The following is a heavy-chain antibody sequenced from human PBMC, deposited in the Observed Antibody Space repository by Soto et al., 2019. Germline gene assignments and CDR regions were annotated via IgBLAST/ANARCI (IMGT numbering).Heavy chain of an antibody. J-gene: IGHJ6*02. V-gene: IGHV3-33*01. CDR1: GFTFSSYG. CDR2: IWYDGSNK. Sequence: QVQLVESGGGVVQPGRSLRLSCAASGFTFSSYGMHWVRQAPGTGREWVAVIWYDGSNKYYADSVKGRFTISRDNSKNTLYLQINSLRAEDTAVYYCAREPTRSGMDVWGQGTTVTVSS. CDR3: AREPTRSGMDV.